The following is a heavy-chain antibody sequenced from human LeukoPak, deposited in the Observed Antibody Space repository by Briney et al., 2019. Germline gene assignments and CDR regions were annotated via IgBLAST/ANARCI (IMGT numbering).Heavy chain of an antibody. Sequence: PSETLSLTCTVSGGSISSSSYYWGWIRQPPGKGLEWIGSIYYSGSTYYNPSLKSRVTISVDTSKNQFSLKLSSVTAADTAVYYCARGGGTTVNLRDAFDIWGQGTMVTVSS. CDR1: GGSISSSSYY. J-gene: IGHJ3*02. CDR2: IYYSGST. D-gene: IGHD4-17*01. CDR3: ARGGGTTVNLRDAFDI. V-gene: IGHV4-39*07.